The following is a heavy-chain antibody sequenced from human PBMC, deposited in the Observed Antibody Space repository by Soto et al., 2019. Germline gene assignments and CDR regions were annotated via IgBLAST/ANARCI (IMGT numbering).Heavy chain of an antibody. D-gene: IGHD4-17*01. CDR1: GFTFSSYW. V-gene: IGHV3-74*01. J-gene: IGHJ4*02. CDR3: ASGYGDYPYFDY. CDR2: INSDGSST. Sequence: PGGSLRLSCAASGFTFSSYWMHWVRQAPGKGLVWVSRINSDGSSTSYADSVKGRFTITRDNAKNTLYLQMNSLRAEDTAVYYCASGYGDYPYFDYWGQGTLVTVSS.